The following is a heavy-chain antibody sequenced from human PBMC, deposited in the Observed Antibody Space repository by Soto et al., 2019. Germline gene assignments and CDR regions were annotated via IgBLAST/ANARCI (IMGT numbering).Heavy chain of an antibody. CDR2: IYYSGST. J-gene: IGHJ1*01. CDR1: GGSISSGDYY. CDR3: AREKRDYYDSSAYFQH. D-gene: IGHD3-22*01. Sequence: SETLSLTCTVSGGSISSGDYYWSWIRQPPGKGLEWIGYIYYSGSTYYNPSLKSRVTISVDTSKNQFSLKLSSVTAADTAVYYCAREKRDYYDSSAYFQHWGQGTLVTVSS. V-gene: IGHV4-30-4*01.